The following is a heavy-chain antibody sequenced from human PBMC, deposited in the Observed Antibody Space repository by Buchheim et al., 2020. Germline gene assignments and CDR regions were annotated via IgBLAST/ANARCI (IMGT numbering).Heavy chain of an antibody. V-gene: IGHV3-21*01. CDR3: ARVHSGYDWVFDY. CDR1: GFTFSSYS. J-gene: IGHJ4*02. Sequence: EVQLVESGGGLVKPGGSLRLSCAASGFTFSSYSMNWVRQAPGKGLEWVSSISSSSSYIYYADSVKGRFTISRDNAKNSRYLQMNSLRAEDTAVYYCARVHSGYDWVFDYWGQGTL. CDR2: ISSSSSYI. D-gene: IGHD5-12*01.